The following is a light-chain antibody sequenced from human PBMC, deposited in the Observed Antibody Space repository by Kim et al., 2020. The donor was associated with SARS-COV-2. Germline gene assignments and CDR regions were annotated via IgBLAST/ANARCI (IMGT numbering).Light chain of an antibody. J-gene: IGKJ4*01. V-gene: IGKV3D-15*01. CDR1: QSISSH. Sequence: VYPGDRATHSCRASQSISSHVAWFQQKRGEAPRLLIYDASTRAPGIPARFSGSGSGTDFTLTISSLQSEDFAAYYCQQYHDRPEAFGGGTKVDIK. CDR3: QQYHDRPEA. CDR2: DAS.